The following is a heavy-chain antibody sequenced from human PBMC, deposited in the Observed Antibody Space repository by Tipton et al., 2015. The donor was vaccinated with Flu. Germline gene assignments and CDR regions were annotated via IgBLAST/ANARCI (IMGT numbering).Heavy chain of an antibody. J-gene: IGHJ4*02. V-gene: IGHV4-39*07. D-gene: IGHD1-26*01. CDR3: AREGRNSGGLDY. CDR1: GGSISSSSYH. Sequence: TLSLTCTVSGGSISSSSYHWGWSRPPPGMGLEWIGSVHYSGSTYQNPSLESRVTISVDTSKNQFSLKLSSVTAADTAVYFCAREGRNSGGLDYWGQGTLVTVSS. CDR2: VHYSGST.